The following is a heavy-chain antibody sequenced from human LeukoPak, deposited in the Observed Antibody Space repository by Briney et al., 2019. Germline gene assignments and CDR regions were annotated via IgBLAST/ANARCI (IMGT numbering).Heavy chain of an antibody. CDR1: GYTLTGYY. V-gene: IGHV1-2*02. D-gene: IGHD5-24*01. CDR3: ATDNDRGDGYEYNY. Sequence: ASVKVSCKASGYTLTGYYMHWVRQAPGQGLEWMGWINPNSGGTNYAQKFQGRVTMTRDTSISTAYMELSSLRSEDTAVYYCATDNDRGDGYEYNYWGQGTLVTVSS. J-gene: IGHJ4*02. CDR2: INPNSGGT.